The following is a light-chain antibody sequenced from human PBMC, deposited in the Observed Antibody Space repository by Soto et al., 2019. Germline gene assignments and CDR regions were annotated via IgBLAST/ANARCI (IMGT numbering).Light chain of an antibody. J-gene: IGLJ3*02. V-gene: IGLV1-44*01. CDR1: SSNVGVNF. Sequence: QSVLTQPPSASGTPGQRVTISCSGSSSNVGVNFVYWHQQIPGTAPKLLIYTNNQRPSGVPDRFFGSKSGTSASLAISGLQSEDEADYYCATWDDRLTGWVFGGGTKLTVL. CDR3: ATWDDRLTGWV. CDR2: TNN.